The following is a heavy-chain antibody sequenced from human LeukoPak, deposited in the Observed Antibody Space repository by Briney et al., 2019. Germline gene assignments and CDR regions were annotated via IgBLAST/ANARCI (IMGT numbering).Heavy chain of an antibody. CDR2: INLNGGST. J-gene: IGHJ4*02. CDR1: GFSFTSH. CDR3: VKDRYVDY. V-gene: IGHV3-64D*09. Sequence: GGSLRLSCVASGFSFTSHMHWVRQAPGKGLEYVSSINLNGGSTYYADSVKGRFTISTDNSKITLYLHMSSLRVDDTALYYCVKDRYVDYWGQGTLVTVSS. D-gene: IGHD3-16*01.